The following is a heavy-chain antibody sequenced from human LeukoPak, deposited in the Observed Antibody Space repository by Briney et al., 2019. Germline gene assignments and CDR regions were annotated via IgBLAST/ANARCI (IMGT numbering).Heavy chain of an antibody. Sequence: TLSLTCTVSGYSISSGYYWGWIRQPPGKGLEWLALIYWDDDERYSPSLKSRLTITKDTSKNQVVLIMTNMDPVDTATYYCAHREVKLDYFDYWGQGTLVTVSS. CDR1: GYSISSGYYW. CDR3: AHREVKLDYFDY. CDR2: IYWDDDE. D-gene: IGHD1-1*01. V-gene: IGHV2-5*02. J-gene: IGHJ4*02.